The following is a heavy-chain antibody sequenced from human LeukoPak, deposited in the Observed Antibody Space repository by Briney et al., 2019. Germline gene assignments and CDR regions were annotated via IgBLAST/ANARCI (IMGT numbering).Heavy chain of an antibody. CDR3: ARDLRSPGAFDI. Sequence: GGSLRLSCAASGFTFSSYSMNWVRQAPGKGLEWVSSISSSSSYIYYADLVKGRFTISRDNAKNSLYLQMNSLRAEDTAVYYCARDLRSPGAFDIWGQGTMVTVSS. CDR2: ISSSSSYI. V-gene: IGHV3-21*01. CDR1: GFTFSSYS. J-gene: IGHJ3*02. D-gene: IGHD1-26*01.